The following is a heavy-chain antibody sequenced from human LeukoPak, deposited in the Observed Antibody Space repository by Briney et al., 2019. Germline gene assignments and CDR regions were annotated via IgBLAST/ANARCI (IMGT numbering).Heavy chain of an antibody. V-gene: IGHV1-58*02. CDR1: GGTFSSYA. CDR2: IVVGSGNT. Sequence: SVKVSCKASGGTFSSYAISWVRQARGQRLEWIGWIVVGSGNTNYAQKFQERVTITRDMSTSTAYMELSSLRSEDTAVYYCAAVPWELRAFDIWGQGTMVTVSS. D-gene: IGHD1-26*01. J-gene: IGHJ3*02. CDR3: AAVPWELRAFDI.